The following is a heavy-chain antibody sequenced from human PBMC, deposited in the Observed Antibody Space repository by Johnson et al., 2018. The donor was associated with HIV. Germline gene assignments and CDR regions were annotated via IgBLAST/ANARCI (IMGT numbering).Heavy chain of an antibody. V-gene: IGHV3-53*01. CDR2: IYSGGST. CDR1: DFTVSSNY. D-gene: IGHD6-6*01. Sequence: VQLVESGGRLIQPGGSLRLSCTASDFTVSSNYMSWVRQAPGKGLEWVSVIYSGGSTFYADSVKGRFTISRDNSGNTLYLQMDSLRVEDTAVYYCASTRLGAFDIWGQGTMVTVSS. J-gene: IGHJ3*02. CDR3: ASTRLGAFDI.